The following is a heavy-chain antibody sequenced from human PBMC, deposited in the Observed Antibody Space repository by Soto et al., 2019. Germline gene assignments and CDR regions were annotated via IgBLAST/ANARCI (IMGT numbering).Heavy chain of an antibody. V-gene: IGHV1-46*01. CDR2: INPSGGST. J-gene: IGHJ4*02. CDR1: GYTFTSYY. D-gene: IGHD2-8*01. Sequence: QVQLVQSGAEVKKPGASVKISCKASGYTFTSYYMHWVRQAPGQGLEWMGIINPSGGSTNYAQKLQGRVAMTRDTSTSTVYMELNSLRSEDTAVYYCARPPYPGCINAVWYPRDYWGKGTLVTVSS. CDR3: ARPPYPGCINAVWYPRDY.